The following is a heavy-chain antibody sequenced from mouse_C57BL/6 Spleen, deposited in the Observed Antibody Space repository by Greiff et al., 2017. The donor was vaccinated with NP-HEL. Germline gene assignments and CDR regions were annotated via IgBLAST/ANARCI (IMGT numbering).Heavy chain of an antibody. D-gene: IGHD3-2*02. Sequence: QVQLQQSGAELVRPGSSVKLSCKASGYTFTSYWMDWVKQRPGQGLEWIGNIYPSDSETHYNQKFKDKATLTVDKSSSTAYMQLSSLTSEDSAVYYCARNKDSSGYQYYFDYWGQGTTLTVSS. CDR3: ARNKDSSGYQYYFDY. CDR2: IYPSDSET. V-gene: IGHV1-61*01. J-gene: IGHJ2*01. CDR1: GYTFTSYW.